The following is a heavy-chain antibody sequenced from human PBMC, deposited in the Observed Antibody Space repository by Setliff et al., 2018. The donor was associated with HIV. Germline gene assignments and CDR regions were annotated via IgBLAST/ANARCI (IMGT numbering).Heavy chain of an antibody. CDR1: GGTFSSYA. D-gene: IGHD6-19*01. V-gene: IGHV1-69*10. J-gene: IGHJ6*02. Sequence: GASVKVSCKASGGTFSSYAISWVRQAPGQGLEWMGGIIPILGIANYAQKFQGRVTITADKSTSTAYMELSSLRSEDTAVYYCARLGSGWFDSYYYAMDIWGQGTTVTVSS. CDR2: IIPILGIA. CDR3: ARLGSGWFDSYYYAMDI.